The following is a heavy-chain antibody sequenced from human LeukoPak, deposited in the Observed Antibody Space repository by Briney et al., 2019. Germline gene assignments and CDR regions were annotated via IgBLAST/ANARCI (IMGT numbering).Heavy chain of an antibody. CDR1: GFTFSNAW. CDR3: ITEHN. V-gene: IGHV3-15*01. CDR2: IKGKTDGGAA. J-gene: IGHJ4*01. Sequence: GGSLRLSCTASGFTFSNAWMSWVRQAPGKGLEWVGRIKGKTDGGAADYAAPVKGRFTISTDDSRGTLYLQMSSLKTEDTGVYYCITEHNWGHGTLVTVSS. D-gene: IGHD2-21*01.